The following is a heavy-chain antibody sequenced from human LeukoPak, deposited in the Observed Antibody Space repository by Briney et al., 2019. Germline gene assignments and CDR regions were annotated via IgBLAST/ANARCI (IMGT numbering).Heavy chain of an antibody. CDR3: ARRVYYDISTAYIDY. D-gene: IGHD3-9*01. V-gene: IGHV4-39*01. Sequence: PSETLSLTCTVSGGSISSSSYYWGWIRQPPGKGLEWIGSIYYSGSTYYNPSLQTRVTTSVDTSKCQCSLKVSSVPASDTVVYYCARRVYYDISTAYIDYWGQGTLVTVSS. J-gene: IGHJ4*02. CDR2: IYYSGST. CDR1: GGSISSSSYY.